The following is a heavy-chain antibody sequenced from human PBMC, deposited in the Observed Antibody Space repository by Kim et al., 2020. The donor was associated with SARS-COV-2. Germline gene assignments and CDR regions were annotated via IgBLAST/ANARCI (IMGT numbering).Heavy chain of an antibody. J-gene: IGHJ6*02. CDR1: GFIFSSYE. Sequence: GGSLRLSCAASGFIFSSYEMNWVRQAPGKGLEWVSYISSSGNTIYYTDSVKGRFTISRDNAKNSLYLQMNSLRAEDTAVYYCARGRSNYDYSYYGMDVWGQGTTVIVSS. D-gene: IGHD4-4*01. CDR3: ARGRSNYDYSYYGMDV. CDR2: ISSSGNTI. V-gene: IGHV3-48*03.